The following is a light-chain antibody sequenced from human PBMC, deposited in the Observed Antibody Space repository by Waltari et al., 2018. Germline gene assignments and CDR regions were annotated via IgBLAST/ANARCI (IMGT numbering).Light chain of an antibody. J-gene: IGKJ4*01. CDR1: QGITTS. Sequence: DIQLTQSPSFLSASVGDRVTFTCRASQGITTSLAWYQQKPGRVPELLIYGASTLQIGVPSRFSGSGSGTDFTLTISILQPEDFATYYCQQLYTYPLTFGGGSKVEIK. CDR2: GAS. V-gene: IGKV1-9*01. CDR3: QQLYTYPLT.